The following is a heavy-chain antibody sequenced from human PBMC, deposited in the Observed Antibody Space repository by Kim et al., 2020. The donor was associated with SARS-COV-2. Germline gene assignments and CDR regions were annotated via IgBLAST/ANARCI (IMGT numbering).Heavy chain of an antibody. D-gene: IGHD1-26*01. V-gene: IGHV3-74*01. Sequence: AASVQGRFTVSRDNAKNTLYLQMNSLRTEDTAMYFCTRVQSGLAGAFDIWGQGTMVTVSS. CDR3: TRVQSGLAGAFDI. J-gene: IGHJ3*02.